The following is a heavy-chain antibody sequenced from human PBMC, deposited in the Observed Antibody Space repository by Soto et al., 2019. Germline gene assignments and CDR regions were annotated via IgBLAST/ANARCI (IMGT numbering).Heavy chain of an antibody. V-gene: IGHV4-39*01. D-gene: IGHD2-2*01. CDR1: GDSINSDKYY. Sequence: PSETLSLTCSVSGDSINSDKYYWGWIRQPPGKGLEWIGYIYYRGNTYYNPSLQSRVTISVDTSKNQFSLKLSSVTAADTAVYYCARLMGQVPAATIYYYYYYMDVWGKGTTVTVSS. CDR3: ARLMGQVPAATIYYYYYYMDV. CDR2: IYYRGNT. J-gene: IGHJ6*03.